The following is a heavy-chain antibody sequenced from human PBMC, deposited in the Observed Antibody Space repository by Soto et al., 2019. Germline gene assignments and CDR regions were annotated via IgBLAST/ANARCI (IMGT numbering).Heavy chain of an antibody. CDR1: GYTFTSYG. CDR2: ISAYNGNT. CDR3: AGVFPYYNDGESGVEAFDV. Sequence: ASVKVSCKASGYTFTSYGISWVRQAPGQGLEWMGWISAYNGNTNYAQKLQGRVTMTTDTSTSTAYMELMSLRSDDTAVYYCAGVFPYYNDGESGVEAFDVWGQGTMVTVSS. V-gene: IGHV1-18*01. J-gene: IGHJ3*01. D-gene: IGHD3-10*01.